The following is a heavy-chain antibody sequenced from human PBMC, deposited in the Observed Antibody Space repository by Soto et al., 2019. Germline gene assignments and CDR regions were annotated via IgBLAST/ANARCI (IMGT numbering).Heavy chain of an antibody. J-gene: IGHJ2*01. D-gene: IGHD4-17*01. CDR2: INARG. CDR3: ARGDGVWYFDL. CDR1: GYTFSSYG. V-gene: IGHV1-18*01. Sequence: QVQLVQSGAEVKKPGASVKVSCRASGYTFSSYGISWVRQAPGQGLEWMGWINARGSYAQKFQGRVTMTTDTSTNIAYLELRSLTSDDTAVYYCARGDGVWYFDLWGRGTLVTVSA.